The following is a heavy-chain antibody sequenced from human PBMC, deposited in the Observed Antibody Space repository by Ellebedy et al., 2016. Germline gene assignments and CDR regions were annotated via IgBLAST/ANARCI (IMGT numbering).Heavy chain of an antibody. CDR1: GGSISSSSYY. J-gene: IGHJ4*02. CDR3: ARHEGSGTTYLTSFDY. Sequence: SETLSLTCTVSGGSISSSSYYWGWIRQPPGKGLEWIGSIYYSGSTYYNPSLKSRVTISVDTSKNQFSLKLSSVTAADTAVYYCARHEGSGTTYLTSFDYWGQGTLVTVSS. D-gene: IGHD2/OR15-2a*01. CDR2: IYYSGST. V-gene: IGHV4-39*01.